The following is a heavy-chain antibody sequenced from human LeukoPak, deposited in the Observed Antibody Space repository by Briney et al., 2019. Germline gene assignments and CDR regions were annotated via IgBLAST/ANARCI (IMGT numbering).Heavy chain of an antibody. CDR2: ISGSGGST. CDR1: GFTFSTYA. V-gene: IGHV3-23*01. Sequence: PGGSLRLSCAASGFTFSTYAMSWVRQAPGKGLEWVSAISGSGGSTYYADSVKGRFTISRDNSKNTLYLQTNSLRAEDTAVYYCAKEIVGGTTGNYWGQGTLVTVSS. D-gene: IGHD1-26*01. CDR3: AKEIVGGTTGNY. J-gene: IGHJ4*02.